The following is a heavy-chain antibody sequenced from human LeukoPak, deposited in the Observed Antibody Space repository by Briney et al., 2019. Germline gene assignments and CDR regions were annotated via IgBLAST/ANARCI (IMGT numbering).Heavy chain of an antibody. J-gene: IGHJ4*02. CDR1: GFIVRKNY. Sequence: GGSLRLSCAASGFIVRKNYMSWVRQAPGKGLEWVSVIYPAGDTYYGDSVKGRFTISRDNSKNTLNLQMNSLRAEDAAVYYCTRGPSSAAFDHWGQGILVTVSS. CDR3: TRGPSSAAFDH. V-gene: IGHV3-53*01. CDR2: IYPAGDT. D-gene: IGHD6-13*01.